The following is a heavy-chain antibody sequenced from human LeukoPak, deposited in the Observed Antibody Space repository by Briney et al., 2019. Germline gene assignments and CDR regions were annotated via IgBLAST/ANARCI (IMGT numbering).Heavy chain of an antibody. J-gene: IGHJ4*02. Sequence: GGTLRLSCAASGFTFSSYGMSWVRQAPGKGLEWVSTISGSGVTTYYADSVKGRFTISRDNSKNSLYLQMNSLRAEDTAVYYCARDQYYGSGTYYNSSKGYFDYWGQGTLVTVSS. CDR2: ISGSGVTT. CDR3: ARDQYYGSGTYYNSSKGYFDY. V-gene: IGHV3-23*01. CDR1: GFTFSSYG. D-gene: IGHD3-10*01.